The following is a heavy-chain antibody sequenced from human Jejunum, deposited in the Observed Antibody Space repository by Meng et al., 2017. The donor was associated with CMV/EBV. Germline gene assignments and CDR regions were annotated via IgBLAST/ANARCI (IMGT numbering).Heavy chain of an antibody. D-gene: IGHD2-15*01. CDR3: ARGYCSGGSSKSCMDV. J-gene: IGHJ6*02. Sequence: SNTAAWNWIRQSQSRGLEWLGRTYYRSKWNNDYALSLKSRMTINRDTSKNQFSLQLNSVTLEDTAVYYCARGYCSGGSSKSCMDVWGQGTTVTVSS. V-gene: IGHV6-1*01. CDR2: TYYRSKWNN. CDR1: SNTAA.